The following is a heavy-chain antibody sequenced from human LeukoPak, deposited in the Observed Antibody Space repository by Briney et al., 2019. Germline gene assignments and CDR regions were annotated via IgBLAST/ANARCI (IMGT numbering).Heavy chain of an antibody. J-gene: IGHJ4*02. CDR1: GGSISSSNW. CDR3: ARGEATVTTPPDY. Sequence: SETLSLTCAVSGGSISSSNWWSWVRQPPGKGLEWIGEIYHSGSTNYNPSLKSRVTISVDTSKNQFSLKLSSVTAADTAVYYCARGEATVTTPPDYWGQGTLVTVSS. D-gene: IGHD4-17*01. CDR2: IYHSGST. V-gene: IGHV4-4*02.